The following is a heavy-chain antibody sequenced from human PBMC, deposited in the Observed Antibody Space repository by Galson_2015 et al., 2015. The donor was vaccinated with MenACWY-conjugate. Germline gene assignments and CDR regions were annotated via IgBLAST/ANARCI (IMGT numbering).Heavy chain of an antibody. Sequence: SLRLSCAASGFAFANYAMSWVRQAPGKGPEWVASLTSAHATTYYADSVKGRFTISRDNSKDTLFLQMNSLSVDDSAVYYRAKERRIMTGAAPSDWFDMWGQGTMVTVSS. CDR2: LTSAHATT. D-gene: IGHD2-15*01. V-gene: IGHV3-23*01. CDR1: GFAFANYA. CDR3: AKERRIMTGAAPSDWFDM. J-gene: IGHJ3*02.